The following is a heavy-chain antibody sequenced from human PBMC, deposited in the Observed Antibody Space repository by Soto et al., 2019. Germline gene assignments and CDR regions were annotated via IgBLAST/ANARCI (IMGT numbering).Heavy chain of an antibody. Sequence: GASVKVSCKAAGYTFIDYGIGWVRQAPGQGLEWMGWINADNGNTNYAPKLQGRVTMAADTSTSTAYMELRSLRSDDTAMYYCAREFPYGDYAYWGQGTLVTVSS. D-gene: IGHD4-17*01. CDR2: INADNGNT. V-gene: IGHV1-18*01. CDR1: GYTFIDYG. CDR3: AREFPYGDYAY. J-gene: IGHJ4*02.